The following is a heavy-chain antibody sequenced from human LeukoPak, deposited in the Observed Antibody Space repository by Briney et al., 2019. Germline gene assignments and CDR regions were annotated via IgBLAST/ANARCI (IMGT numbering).Heavy chain of an antibody. CDR3: ARDVGYDSSGYPTDAFDI. CDR2: IWYDGSNN. V-gene: IGHV3-33*08. CDR1: GITISDYW. Sequence: PGGSLRLSCAASGITISDYWMFWVRQSPGKGLEWVAVIWYDGSNNYDADSVKGRFTISRDNSKNTLYLQMNSLRAEDTAVYYCARDVGYDSSGYPTDAFDIWCQGTMVTVSS. D-gene: IGHD3-22*01. J-gene: IGHJ3*02.